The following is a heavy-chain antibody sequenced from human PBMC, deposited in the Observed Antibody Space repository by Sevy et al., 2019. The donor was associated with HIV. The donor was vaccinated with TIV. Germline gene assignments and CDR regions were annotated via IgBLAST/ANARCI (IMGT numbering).Heavy chain of an antibody. Sequence: GGSLRLSCAASGFTFRSYGMHWVRQAPGKGLEWVAFIRYDGTTKYYADSLKGRFTISRDNSKNTLYLKMNSLRPEDTSVYYCAKGLGMVQGALLSEDLWGQGTMVTVSS. CDR1: GFTFRSYG. CDR2: IRYDGTTK. J-gene: IGHJ3*01. CDR3: AKGLGMVQGALLSEDL. V-gene: IGHV3-30*02. D-gene: IGHD3-10*01.